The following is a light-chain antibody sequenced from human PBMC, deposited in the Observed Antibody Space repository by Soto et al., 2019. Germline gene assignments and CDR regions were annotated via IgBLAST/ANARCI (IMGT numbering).Light chain of an antibody. CDR3: SSYTSSSTVI. CDR1: NRDVGTYNY. CDR2: DIS. V-gene: IGLV2-14*03. J-gene: IGLJ2*01. Sequence: QSVLTQPASVSGSPGQSITISCTGTNRDVGTYNYVSWYQQHPGKAPKLMIYDISNRPSGVSDRFSGSKSGNTASLIISGLQAEDEADYYCSSYTSSSTVIFGGGTKLPVL.